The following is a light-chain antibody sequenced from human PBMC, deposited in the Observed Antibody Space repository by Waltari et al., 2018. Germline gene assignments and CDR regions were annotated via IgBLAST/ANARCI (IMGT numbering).Light chain of an antibody. J-gene: IGKJ4*01. V-gene: IGKV1-27*01. CDR1: QDISIY. CDR2: AAS. Sequence: DLQMTQSPASLSASVGDRVTITCRASQDISIYLAWYQQKQGKVPKLLVSAASSLQSGVSSRFSGSGSGTEFTLTISSLQPDDVATYYCQNYNNVPLTFGGGTRVELK. CDR3: QNYNNVPLT.